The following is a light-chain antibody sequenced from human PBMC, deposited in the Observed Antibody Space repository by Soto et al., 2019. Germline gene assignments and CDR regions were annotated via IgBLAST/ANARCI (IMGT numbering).Light chain of an antibody. Sequence: IVLTQSPATLSLSPWELATPSCRASQSISSYLAWYQQKPGKAPKLLIYAASNMATGIPARFSGSGSGTDFTLTISCLEPEDFAVYFCQQYNNYPVWSFGQGTKVDIK. V-gene: IGKV3-11*01. CDR1: QSISSY. J-gene: IGKJ1*01. CDR3: QQYNNYPVWS. CDR2: AAS.